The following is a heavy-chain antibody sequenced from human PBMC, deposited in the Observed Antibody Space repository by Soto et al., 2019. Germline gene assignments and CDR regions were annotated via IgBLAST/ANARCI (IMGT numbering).Heavy chain of an antibody. CDR2: IKQDGSEL. Sequence: PGGSLRLSCAGSGFTFSGYWMSWVRQAPGKGLEWVANIKQDGSELYYVDSVKGRFTISRDNAKNSLYLQMNSLRGEDTALYYCARTTTFDYWGQGTLVTVSS. CDR1: GFTFSGYW. D-gene: IGHD1-26*01. V-gene: IGHV3-7*01. CDR3: ARTTTFDY. J-gene: IGHJ4*02.